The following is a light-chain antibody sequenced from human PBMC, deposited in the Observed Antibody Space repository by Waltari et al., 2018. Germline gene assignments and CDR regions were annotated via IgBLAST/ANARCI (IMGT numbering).Light chain of an antibody. CDR2: DAS. V-gene: IGKV1-13*02. J-gene: IGKJ4*01. CDR1: QGISSA. CDR3: QQFNSYPALT. Sequence: ALQLTQSPSSLSASVGHRVTITCRASQGISSALAWYQQKPGKAPKLLIYDASSLESGVPSRFSGSGSGTDFTLTISSLQPEDFATYYCQQFNSYPALTFGGGTKVEIK.